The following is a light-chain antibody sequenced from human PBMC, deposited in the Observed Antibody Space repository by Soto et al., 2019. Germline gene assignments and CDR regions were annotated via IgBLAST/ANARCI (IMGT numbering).Light chain of an antibody. J-gene: IGKJ4*01. CDR2: GAS. Sequence: EIVLTQSPGTLSLSPGERATLSCRASQSVYSTYLAWYQQKPGQAPRLLSSGASSRAPGIPDRFSGSGSGTEFILTIRRLEPEDFAVYYCQQYGTSPRLTFGGGTKVEIK. CDR3: QQYGTSPRLT. V-gene: IGKV3-20*01. CDR1: QSVYSTY.